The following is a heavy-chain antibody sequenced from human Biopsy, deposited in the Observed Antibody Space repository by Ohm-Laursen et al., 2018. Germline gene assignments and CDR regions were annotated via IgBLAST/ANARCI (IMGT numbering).Heavy chain of an antibody. Sequence: TLSLTCTVSGGSFTGHYWTWIRQPPGKGLEWIGHISHTGYTSYKSSVKSRVTISLDTSRKHFSLRMTSLAAADTAVYYCARGSNEYGGLYFPHWGQGTLVTVSS. V-gene: IGHV4-59*11. CDR3: ARGSNEYGGLYFPH. J-gene: IGHJ1*01. CDR2: ISHTGYT. D-gene: IGHD4-23*01. CDR1: GGSFTGHY.